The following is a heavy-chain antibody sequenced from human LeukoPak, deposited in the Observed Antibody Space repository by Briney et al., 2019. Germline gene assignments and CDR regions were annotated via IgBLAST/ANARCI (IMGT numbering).Heavy chain of an antibody. CDR3: ASDPRYCGGDCYPDY. CDR1: GGTFSSYA. J-gene: IGHJ4*02. D-gene: IGHD2-21*02. V-gene: IGHV1-69*01. CDR2: IIPIFGTA. Sequence: SVKVSCKASGGTFSSYAISWVRQAPGQGLEWMGGIIPIFGTANYAQKFQGRVTITADESTSTAYMELSSLRSEDTAVYYRASDPRYCGGDCYPDYWGQGTLVTVSS.